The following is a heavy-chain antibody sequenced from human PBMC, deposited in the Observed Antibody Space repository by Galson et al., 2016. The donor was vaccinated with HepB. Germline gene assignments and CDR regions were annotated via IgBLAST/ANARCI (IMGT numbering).Heavy chain of an antibody. V-gene: IGHV3-23*01. D-gene: IGHD5-24*01. CDR1: GFTFTDHA. CDR2: VSGNGGTI. J-gene: IGHJ4*02. CDR3: AKEMRWLKLGLDY. Sequence: SLRLSCAASGFTFTDHAMSWVRLVPGKGLEWVAVVSGNGGTIYYSDSVKGRFTISRDNSKNTLYLLMNSLRAEDTATYYCAKEMRWLKLGLDYWGQGTRVTVSS.